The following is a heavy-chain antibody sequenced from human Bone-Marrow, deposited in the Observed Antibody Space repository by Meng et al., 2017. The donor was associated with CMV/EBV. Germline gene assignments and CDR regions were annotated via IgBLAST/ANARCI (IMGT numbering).Heavy chain of an antibody. CDR1: GFTFSSYG. CDR3: ARGRQLDIVVVPAAKRGWFDP. Sequence: GGSLRLSCAASGFTFSSYGMHWVRQAPGKGLVWVSRINSDGSSTSYADSVKGRFTISRDNAKNSLYLQMNSLRAEDTAVYYCARGRQLDIVVVPAAKRGWFDPWGQGTLVTVSS. CDR2: INSDGSST. J-gene: IGHJ5*02. D-gene: IGHD2-2*01. V-gene: IGHV3-74*01.